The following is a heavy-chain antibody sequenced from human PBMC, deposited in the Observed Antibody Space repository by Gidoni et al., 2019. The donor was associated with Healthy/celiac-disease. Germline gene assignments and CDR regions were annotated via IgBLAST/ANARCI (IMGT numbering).Heavy chain of an antibody. D-gene: IGHD6-13*01. CDR1: GGSISSSSYY. V-gene: IGHV4-39*01. J-gene: IGHJ4*02. Sequence: QLQLQESGPGLVKPSETLSLTCTVAGGSISSSSYYWGWIRQPPGKGLEWIGSISYSGSTYYNPSLKSRVTISVDTSKTQFSLKLSSVTAADTAVYYCARKKAAACDYWGQGTLVTVSS. CDR2: ISYSGST. CDR3: ARKKAAACDY.